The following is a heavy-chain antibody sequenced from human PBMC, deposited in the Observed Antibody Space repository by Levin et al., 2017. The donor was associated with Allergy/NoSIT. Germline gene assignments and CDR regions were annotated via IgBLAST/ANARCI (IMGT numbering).Heavy chain of an antibody. Sequence: GESLKISCAASGFTFSNFGIHWVRQAPGKGLEWVSAIWYDGSNKYYRDSVKGRFTISRDNSKNTLYLQMDSLRVEDTAVYYCARHRYSAVAGIDWTHPLDYWGQGTLVTVSS. CDR2: IWYDGSNK. J-gene: IGHJ4*02. V-gene: IGHV3-33*01. CDR1: GFTFSNFG. CDR3: ARHRYSAVAGIDWTHPLDY. D-gene: IGHD6-19*01.